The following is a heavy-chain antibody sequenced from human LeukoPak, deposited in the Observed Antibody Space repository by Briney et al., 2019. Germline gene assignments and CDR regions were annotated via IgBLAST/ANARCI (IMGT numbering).Heavy chain of an antibody. CDR2: ITSSCSMV. J-gene: IGHJ4*02. Sequence: PGGSLTLPCAAPGLIFNGYYKGWIRQSPGKALEGLSYITSSCSMVYYADSVKGRFTISRDNAKNSLYVLMDSLRAEDTAIYYCARVRGYCSSTSCYPYYFDYWGQGTLVTVSS. CDR1: GLIFNGYY. V-gene: IGHV3-11*01. CDR3: ARVRGYCSSTSCYPYYFDY. D-gene: IGHD2-2*01.